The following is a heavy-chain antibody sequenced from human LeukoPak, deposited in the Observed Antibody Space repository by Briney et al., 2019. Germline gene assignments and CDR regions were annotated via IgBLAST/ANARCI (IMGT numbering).Heavy chain of an antibody. V-gene: IGHV3-11*04. J-gene: IGHJ6*02. CDR1: GFTFSDYY. Sequence: GGSLRLSCAASGFTFSDYYMSWIRQAPGKGLEWVSYISSSGSTIYYADSVKGRFTISRDNAKNSLYLQMNSLRAEDTAVYYCARGSWDIVVVPAAMSRYYYYGMDVWGQGTTVTVSS. CDR3: ARGSWDIVVVPAAMSRYYYYGMDV. D-gene: IGHD2-2*01. CDR2: ISSSGSTI.